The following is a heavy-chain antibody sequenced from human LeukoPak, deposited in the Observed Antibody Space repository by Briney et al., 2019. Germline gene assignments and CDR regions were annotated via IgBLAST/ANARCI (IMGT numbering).Heavy chain of an antibody. J-gene: IGHJ4*02. D-gene: IGHD2/OR15-2a*01. CDR1: GFTFSSYG. Sequence: GGSLRLSCAASGFTFSSYGMHWVRQAPGKGLEWVAFIWYDGSNKYYADSVKGRFTISRDNSKNTLYLQMNSLRAEDTAVYYCAMGARYFKYYFDYWGQGTLVTVSS. CDR3: AMGARYFKYYFDY. V-gene: IGHV3-30*02. CDR2: IWYDGSNK.